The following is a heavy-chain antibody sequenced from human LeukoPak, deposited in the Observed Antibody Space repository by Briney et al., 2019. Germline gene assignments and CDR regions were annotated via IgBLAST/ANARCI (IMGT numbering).Heavy chain of an antibody. CDR3: ARMVYYYDSSGYYYVGYYYGMDV. V-gene: IGHV1-46*01. CDR1: GYTFTSYY. CDR2: INPSGGST. J-gene: IGHJ6*02. D-gene: IGHD3-22*01. Sequence: ASVKVSCKASGYTFTSYYMHWVRQAPGQGLEWMGIINPSGGSTSYAQKFQGRVTMTRDTSTSTVYMELSSLRSEDTAVYYCARMVYYYDSSGYYYVGYYYGMDVWGQGTTVTVSS.